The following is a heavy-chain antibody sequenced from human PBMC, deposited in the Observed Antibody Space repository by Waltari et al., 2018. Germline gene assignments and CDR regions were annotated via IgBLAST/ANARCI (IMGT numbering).Heavy chain of an antibody. CDR2: VCDSGGCT. Sequence: EVQLLESGGGFVEPGGSLRRSCAASGFIFSSYAISWVRQAPGKGLEWVSGVCDSGGCTYYADSVKGRFTISRDNSKNTLYLQMNSLRAEDTAVYYCASTYNWNDYDYWGQGTLVTVSS. CDR1: GFIFSSYA. J-gene: IGHJ4*02. D-gene: IGHD1-1*01. V-gene: IGHV3-23*01. CDR3: ASTYNWNDYDY.